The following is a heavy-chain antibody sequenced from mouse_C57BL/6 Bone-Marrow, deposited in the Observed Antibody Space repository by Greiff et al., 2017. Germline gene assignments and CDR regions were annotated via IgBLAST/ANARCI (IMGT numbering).Heavy chain of an antibody. Sequence: QVQLQQPGAELVKPGASVKLSCKASGYTFTSYWMHWVKQRPGQGLEWIGMIHPNSGSTNYNEKFKSKATLTVDKSSSTAYMQLSSLTSEDSAVYYCARDGYSWYVDVWGTGTTVTVSS. D-gene: IGHD2-3*01. CDR1: GYTFTSYW. CDR3: ARDGYSWYVDV. V-gene: IGHV1-64*01. CDR2: IHPNSGST. J-gene: IGHJ1*03.